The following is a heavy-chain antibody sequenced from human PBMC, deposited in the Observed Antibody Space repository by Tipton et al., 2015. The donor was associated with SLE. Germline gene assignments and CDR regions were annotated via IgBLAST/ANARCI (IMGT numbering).Heavy chain of an antibody. CDR2: VNSDGSST. CDR3: ARDVVQGGY. J-gene: IGHJ4*02. D-gene: IGHD3-10*02. CDR1: GFTFRTFW. V-gene: IGHV3-74*01. Sequence: SLRLSCAASGFTFRTFWMHWVRQAPGKGLVWVSRVNSDGSSTSYADSVKGRFTISRDNAKNTLYLQMNSLRADDTAVYYCARDVVQGGYWGQGTLVTVSS.